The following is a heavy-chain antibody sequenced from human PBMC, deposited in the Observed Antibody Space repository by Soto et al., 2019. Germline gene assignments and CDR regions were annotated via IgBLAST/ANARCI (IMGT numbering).Heavy chain of an antibody. V-gene: IGHV3-23*01. CDR3: ARSRYCTSTSCYCDY. Sequence: EVQLLESGGGLVQPGGSLRLSCAASGFTFSNYAMNWVRQAPGKGLEWVSTISGSGGNTYYADSVKGRFTISRDNPKNTLSLQMNTLGAEDTAVYYCARSRYCTSTSCYCDYWGQGTLVTVSS. CDR2: ISGSGGNT. J-gene: IGHJ4*02. CDR1: GFTFSNYA. D-gene: IGHD2-2*01.